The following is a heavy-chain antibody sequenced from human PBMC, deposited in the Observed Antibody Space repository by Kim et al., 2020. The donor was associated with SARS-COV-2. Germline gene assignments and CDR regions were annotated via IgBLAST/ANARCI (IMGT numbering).Heavy chain of an antibody. J-gene: IGHJ5*02. CDR3: ARAGLSSSQSCFDP. V-gene: IGHV1-69*13. CDR1: GGTFSSFS. CDR2: IIPVFGSA. D-gene: IGHD6-6*01. Sequence: SVKVSCKASGGTFSSFSISWVRQAPGQGLEWMGGIIPVFGSANYAQKFQGRVTITADESTITAYMELNSLRSEDTAVYYCARAGLSSSQSCFDPWGQGT.